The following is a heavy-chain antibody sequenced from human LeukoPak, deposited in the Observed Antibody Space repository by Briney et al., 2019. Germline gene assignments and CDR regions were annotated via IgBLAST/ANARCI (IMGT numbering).Heavy chain of an antibody. J-gene: IGHJ4*02. CDR1: GFTFSSYG. CDR3: ARSPGRYCSGGSCSLDY. V-gene: IGHV3-30*19. Sequence: GGSLRLSCAASGFTFSSYGMHWVRQAPGKGLEWVAVISYDGSNKYYADSVKGRFTISRDNSKNTLYLQMNSLRAEDTAVYYCARSPGRYCSGGSCSLDYWGQGTLVTVSS. D-gene: IGHD2-15*01. CDR2: ISYDGSNK.